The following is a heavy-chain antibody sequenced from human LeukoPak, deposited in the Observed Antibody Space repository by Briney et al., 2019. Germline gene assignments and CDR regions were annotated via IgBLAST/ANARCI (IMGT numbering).Heavy chain of an antibody. V-gene: IGHV4-59*01. Sequence: PSETLSLTCTVSGGSISGYYWSWIRQPPGKGLEWIGYIYYSGNSNYNPSLNSRVTISVDTSKNQFSLRLSSVTAADTAIYYCARDLGYCSTASCYAWFDPWGQGTLVTVSS. CDR1: GGSISGYY. J-gene: IGHJ5*02. D-gene: IGHD2-2*01. CDR3: ARDLGYCSTASCYAWFDP. CDR2: IYYSGNS.